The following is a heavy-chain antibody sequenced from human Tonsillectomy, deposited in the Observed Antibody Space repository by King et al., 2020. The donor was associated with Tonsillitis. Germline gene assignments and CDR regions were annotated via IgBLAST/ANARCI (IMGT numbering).Heavy chain of an antibody. D-gene: IGHD6-19*01. V-gene: IGHV1-46*01. Sequence: QVQLVESGAEVKKPGASVKVSCTASGYIFSSYYIHWVRQAPGQGLEWMGIINPSGGSTSYAQRFQGRVTMTRDTSTSTVYMELSSLRSEDTAVYYCARTIDSSVWDNAFDIWGQGTMVTVSS. J-gene: IGHJ3*02. CDR1: GYIFSSYY. CDR3: ARTIDSSVWDNAFDI. CDR2: INPSGGST.